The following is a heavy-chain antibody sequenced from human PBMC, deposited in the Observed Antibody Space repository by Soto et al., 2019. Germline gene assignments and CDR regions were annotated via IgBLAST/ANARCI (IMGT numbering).Heavy chain of an antibody. Sequence: EVQLVQSGAEVKKPGESLKISCKGSGYSFTSYWIGWVRQMPGKGLEWMGIIYPGDSDTRYSPSFQGQVTISADKSISTDYLKWSSMKASDTAMYYCARTSAAGKNYNGMDVWGQGTTVTVAS. CDR2: IYPGDSDT. CDR1: GYSFTSYW. D-gene: IGHD6-13*01. J-gene: IGHJ6*02. CDR3: ARTSAAGKNYNGMDV. V-gene: IGHV5-51*01.